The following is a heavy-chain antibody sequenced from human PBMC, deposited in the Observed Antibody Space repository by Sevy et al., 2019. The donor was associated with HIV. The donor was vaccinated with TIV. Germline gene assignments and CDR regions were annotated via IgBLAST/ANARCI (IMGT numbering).Heavy chain of an antibody. CDR3: AREGYYYRSGTYRPPNYYGMDV. CDR2: ISDYNGYT. CDR1: GYTFSSYG. J-gene: IGHJ6*02. Sequence: ASVKVSCKASGYTFSSYGISWVRQAPGQGIEWMGWISDYNGYTNYAHKFQGRVTMSTETSTRTAYMELRSLRSDDTAVYFCAREGYYYRSGTYRPPNYYGMDVSGQGTSVTVSS. V-gene: IGHV1-18*01. D-gene: IGHD3-10*01.